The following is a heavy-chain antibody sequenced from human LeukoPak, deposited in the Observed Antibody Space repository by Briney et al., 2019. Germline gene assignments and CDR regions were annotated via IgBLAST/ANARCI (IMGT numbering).Heavy chain of an antibody. CDR1: GYTFTSYG. CDR2: FDPEDGET. Sequence: GASVKVSCKASGYTFTSYGISWVRQAPGKGLEWMGGFDPEDGETFYAQTLQGRVTMTEDTSTDTAYMELSSLRTEDAAVYYCSTSWVTMVRGVIKSPTWFDPWGQGTLVTVSS. J-gene: IGHJ5*02. CDR3: STSWVTMVRGVIKSPTWFDP. D-gene: IGHD3-10*01. V-gene: IGHV1-24*01.